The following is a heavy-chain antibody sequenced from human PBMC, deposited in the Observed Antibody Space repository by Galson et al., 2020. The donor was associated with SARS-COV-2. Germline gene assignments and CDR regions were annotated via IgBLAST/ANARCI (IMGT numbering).Heavy chain of an antibody. CDR1: GGSISSYY. Sequence: SETLSLTCTVSGGSISSYYWSWIRQPPGKGLEWLGYIYYSGSTNYNPSLKSRVTISVDTSKNQFSLQLSSVTAADTAVYYCARTGYTSSSWTLDYWGQGTLVTVSS. V-gene: IGHV4-59*01. CDR3: ARTGYTSSSWTLDY. J-gene: IGHJ4*02. D-gene: IGHD3-22*01. CDR2: IYYSGST.